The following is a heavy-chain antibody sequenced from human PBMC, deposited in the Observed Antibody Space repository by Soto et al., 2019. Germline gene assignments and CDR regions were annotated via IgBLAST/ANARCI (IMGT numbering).Heavy chain of an antibody. CDR3: ARDGHGMDV. J-gene: IGHJ6*04. CDR2: IHVSGST. Sequence: SETLSLTCTVSGGSVSSGSYQWTWIRQPPGKGLEWIGCIHVSGSTNDNPSLKGRVTMSIDTSKNQFSLKLSSVTAADTAVYYCARDGHGMDVWGKGTKVTVS. V-gene: IGHV4-61*01. CDR1: GGSVSSGSYQ.